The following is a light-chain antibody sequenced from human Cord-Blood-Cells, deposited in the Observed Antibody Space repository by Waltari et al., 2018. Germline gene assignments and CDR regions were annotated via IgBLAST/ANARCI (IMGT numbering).Light chain of an antibody. Sequence: QSALTQPASVSGSPGQSTTISCTGTSSDVGGYNYVSWYQQHPGKAPKLMIYDVSKRPGGVSNRFSGSKSGHTASLTISGLQAEDEADYYCSSYTSSSTWVFGGGTKLTVL. CDR3: SSYTSSSTWV. CDR1: SSDVGGYNY. CDR2: DVS. V-gene: IGLV2-14*01. J-gene: IGLJ3*02.